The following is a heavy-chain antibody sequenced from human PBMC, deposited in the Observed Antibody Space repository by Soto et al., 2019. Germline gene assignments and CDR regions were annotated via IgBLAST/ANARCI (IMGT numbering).Heavy chain of an antibody. CDR3: ARVGIVVVPAAMSKPDYYFDY. J-gene: IGHJ4*02. V-gene: IGHV4-38-2*01. CDR2: IYHSGST. Sequence: SETLSLTCAVSGYSISSGYYWGWIRQPPGKGLEWIGSIYHSGSTYYNPSLKSRVTISVDTSKNQFSLKLSSVTAADTAVYYCARVGIVVVPAAMSKPDYYFDYWGQGTLVTVPQ. D-gene: IGHD2-2*01. CDR1: GYSISSGYY.